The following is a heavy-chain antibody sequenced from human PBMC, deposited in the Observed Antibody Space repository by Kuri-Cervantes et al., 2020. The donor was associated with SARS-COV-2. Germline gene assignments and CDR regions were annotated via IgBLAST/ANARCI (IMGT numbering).Heavy chain of an antibody. V-gene: IGHV3-21*01. CDR1: GFTFSSYS. CDR2: ISSSSSYI. Sequence: GESLKISCAASGFTFSSYSMNWVRQAPGKGLEWVSSISSSSSYIYYADSVKGRFTISRDNAKNSLYQQMNSLRAEDTAVYYCARDVAAGRAYYYYMDVWGKGTTVTVSS. D-gene: IGHD6-13*01. J-gene: IGHJ6*03. CDR3: ARDVAAGRAYYYYMDV.